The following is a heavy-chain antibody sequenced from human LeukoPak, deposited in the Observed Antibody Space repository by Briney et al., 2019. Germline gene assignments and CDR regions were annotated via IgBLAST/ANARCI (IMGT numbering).Heavy chain of an antibody. CDR2: ISAYNGNT. CDR1: GYTFTSYD. CDR3: ARDRRSTSGNPLDY. D-gene: IGHD6-25*01. V-gene: IGHV1-18*01. Sequence: ASVKVSCKASGYTFTSYDINWVRQATGQGLEWMGWISAYNGNTNYAQKLQGRVTMTTDTSTSTAYMELRSLRSDDTAVYYCARDRRSTSGNPLDYWGQGTLVTVSS. J-gene: IGHJ4*02.